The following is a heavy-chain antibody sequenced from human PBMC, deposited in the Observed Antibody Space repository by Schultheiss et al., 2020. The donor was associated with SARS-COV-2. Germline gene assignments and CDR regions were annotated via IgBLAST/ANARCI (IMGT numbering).Heavy chain of an antibody. CDR1: GGSISSGGYY. D-gene: IGHD2-15*01. V-gene: IGHV4-31*03. J-gene: IGHJ4*02. Sequence: SQTLSLTCTVSGGSISSGGYYWSWIRQHPGKGLEWIGYIYYSGSTNYNPSLKSRVTMSVDTSKNQFSLQLNSVTPEDTAVYYCARDGDCSGDKCYSPFDYWGQGTLVTVSS. CDR3: ARDGDCSGDKCYSPFDY. CDR2: IYYSGST.